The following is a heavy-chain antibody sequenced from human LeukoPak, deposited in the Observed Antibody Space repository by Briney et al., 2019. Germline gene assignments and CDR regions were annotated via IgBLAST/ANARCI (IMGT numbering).Heavy chain of an antibody. CDR2: INHSGGT. V-gene: IGHV4-34*01. J-gene: IGHJ6*02. CDR1: GGSFNGYS. Sequence: SETLSLTCAGYGGSFNGYSMSWIRQPPGKGLEWIGEINHSGGTNYNPSLKSRVTISVDTSKNQFSLKLRSVTAADTAVYYCARVCLWGGSCYVFYNGMDVWGQATTVTVSS. CDR3: ARVCLWGGSCYVFYNGMDV. D-gene: IGHD2-2*01.